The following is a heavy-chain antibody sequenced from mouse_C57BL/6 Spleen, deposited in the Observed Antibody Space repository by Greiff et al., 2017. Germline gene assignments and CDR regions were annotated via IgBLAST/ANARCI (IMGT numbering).Heavy chain of an antibody. CDR1: GYTFTSYW. V-gene: IGHV1-69*02. CDR3: ARDYGSSYYWYFDV. J-gene: IGHJ1*03. D-gene: IGHD1-1*01. CDR2: IDPSDSYT. Sequence: QVQLQQSGTELVKPGASVKLSCKASGYTFTSYWMHWVKQRPGQGLEWIGVIDPSDSYTNYNQKFKGKATLTVDTSSSTAYMQLSSLTSEDSAVYYCARDYGSSYYWYFDVWGTGTTVTVSS.